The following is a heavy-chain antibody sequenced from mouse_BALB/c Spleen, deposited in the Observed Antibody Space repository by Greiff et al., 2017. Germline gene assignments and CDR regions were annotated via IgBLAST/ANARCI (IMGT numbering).Heavy chain of an antibody. D-gene: IGHD2-14*01. CDR2: IYPGDGDT. J-gene: IGHJ2*01. CDR3: ASYRYDRSDY. Sequence: QVQLQQSGAELVRPGSSVKISCKASGYAFSSYWMNWVKQRPGQGLEWIGQIYPGDGDTNYNGKFKGKATLTADKSSSTAYMQLSSLTSEDSAVYFCASYRYDRSDYWGQGTTLTVSS. V-gene: IGHV1-80*01. CDR1: GYAFSSYW.